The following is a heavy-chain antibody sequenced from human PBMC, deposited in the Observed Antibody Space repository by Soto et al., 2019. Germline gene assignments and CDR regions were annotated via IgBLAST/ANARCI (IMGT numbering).Heavy chain of an antibody. J-gene: IGHJ5*02. Sequence: GGSLRLSCASSGFTFSSYSMNWVRQAPGKGLEWVSYITSRSSTIHYADSVKGRFTISRDNAKNSLYLQMNSLRAEDTAVYYCARGSGYHSSSPNWFDPWGQGTVVTVSS. CDR3: ARGSGYHSSSPNWFDP. CDR2: ITSRSSTI. CDR1: GFTFSSYS. D-gene: IGHD6-13*01. V-gene: IGHV3-48*01.